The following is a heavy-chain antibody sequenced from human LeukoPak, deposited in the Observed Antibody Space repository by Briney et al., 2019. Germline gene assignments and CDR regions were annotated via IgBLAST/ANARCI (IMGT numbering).Heavy chain of an antibody. Sequence: PGGSLRLPCAASGFTFSSYAMSWVRQAPGKGLEWVSSISSSSSYIYYADSVKGRFTISRDNAKNSLYLQMNSLRAEDTAVYYCARAYSSSWYPVDYWGQGTLVTVSS. CDR2: ISSSSSYI. V-gene: IGHV3-21*01. D-gene: IGHD6-13*01. CDR1: GFTFSSYA. CDR3: ARAYSSSWYPVDY. J-gene: IGHJ4*02.